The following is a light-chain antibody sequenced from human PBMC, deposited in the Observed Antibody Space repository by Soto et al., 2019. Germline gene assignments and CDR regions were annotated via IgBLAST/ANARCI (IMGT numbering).Light chain of an antibody. J-gene: IGLJ2*01. CDR1: SSDVGGYNY. Sequence: QSALTQPPSASGSPGQSVTISCTGTSSDVGGYNYVSWYQQHPGKAPKLMIYEVIKRPSGVPDRFSGSKSGNTASLTVSGLQAEDEADYYCSSYGGSNNLVFGGGTKRTVL. CDR3: SSYGGSNNLV. V-gene: IGLV2-8*01. CDR2: EVI.